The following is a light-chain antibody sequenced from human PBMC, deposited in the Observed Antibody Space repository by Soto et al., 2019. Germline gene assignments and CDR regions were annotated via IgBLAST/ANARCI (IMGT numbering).Light chain of an antibody. V-gene: IGLV2-11*01. CDR3: CSYAGIYTWV. Sequence: SALTQPRSVSGSPGQSVTISCTGTSSDVGGYNFVSWYQQHPGKAPKLMIYDVSKRPSGVPDRFSGSKSGNTASLTISGLQAEDEADYYCCSYAGIYTWVFGTGTKVTVL. CDR2: DVS. CDR1: SSDVGGYNF. J-gene: IGLJ1*01.